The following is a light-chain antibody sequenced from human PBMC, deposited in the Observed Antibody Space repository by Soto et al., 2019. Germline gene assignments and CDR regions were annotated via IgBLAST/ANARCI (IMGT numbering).Light chain of an antibody. V-gene: IGKV1-27*01. Sequence: EIQMTQSPSSLSASVGDRATITCRASQAIYNYLAWYQQKPGKVPTLLISAASTLQSGVPSRFSGSGSGTDFTLTISSLQPEDVATYYWQKFSAVPTFGGGTKVEI. J-gene: IGKJ4*01. CDR1: QAIYNY. CDR3: QKFSAVPT. CDR2: AAS.